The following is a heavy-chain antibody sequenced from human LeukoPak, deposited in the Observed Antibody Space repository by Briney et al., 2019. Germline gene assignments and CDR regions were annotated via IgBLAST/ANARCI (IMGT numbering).Heavy chain of an antibody. J-gene: IGHJ5*02. CDR2: MYYSGNT. CDR3: ARYYYGSGSAWFDP. D-gene: IGHD3-10*01. V-gene: IGHV4-59*01. Sequence: SETLSLTCTVSGDSISSYYWSWIRQPPGKGLEWIGYMYYSGNTNYNPSLKSLVTISVDTSKNQFSLKLSSVTAADTAVYYCARYYYGSGSAWFDPWGQGTLVTVSS. CDR1: GDSISSYY.